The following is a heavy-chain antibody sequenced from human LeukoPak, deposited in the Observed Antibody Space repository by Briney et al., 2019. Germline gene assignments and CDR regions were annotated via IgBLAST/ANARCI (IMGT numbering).Heavy chain of an antibody. D-gene: IGHD2-15*01. CDR3: VKESGGRTFDY. CDR1: GFTVSNNY. Sequence: SGGSLRLSCAASGFTVSNNYMSWVRQAPGKGLEWVSAISGSGGSTYYADSVKGRFTISRDNSKNTLYVQMNSLRAEDTAVYYCVKESGGRTFDYWGQGTLVTVSS. J-gene: IGHJ4*02. V-gene: IGHV3-23*01. CDR2: ISGSGGST.